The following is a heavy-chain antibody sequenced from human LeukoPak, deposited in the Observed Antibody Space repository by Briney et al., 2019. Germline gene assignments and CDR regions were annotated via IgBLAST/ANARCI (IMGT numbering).Heavy chain of an antibody. D-gene: IGHD3-3*01. J-gene: IGHJ3*02. V-gene: IGHV1-18*01. CDR1: GYTFTSYG. CDR2: ISAYNGNT. CDR3: ARDILRFLEWFDAFDI. Sequence: ASVKVSCKASGYTFTSYGISWVRQAPGQGLEWMGWISAYNGNTNYAQKLQGRVTVTTDTSTSTAYMELRSLRSDDTAVYYCARDILRFLEWFDAFDIWGQGTMVTVSS.